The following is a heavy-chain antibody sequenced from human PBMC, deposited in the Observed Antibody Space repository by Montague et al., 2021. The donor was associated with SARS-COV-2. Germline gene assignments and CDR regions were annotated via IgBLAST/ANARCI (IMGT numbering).Heavy chain of an antibody. D-gene: IGHD1-14*01. CDR3: VRDNPEGGARGAYDI. V-gene: IGHV4-59*01. Sequence: SETLSLTCTVSGGSIAGYYWNWLRRSPGKGLEWIAYIYDGGAANYNPSLGSRVTISTDTSKNQLSLKVNSVTAADTAVYYCVRDNPEGGARGAYDIWGQGTVVTVSS. J-gene: IGHJ3*02. CDR1: GGSIAGYY. CDR2: IYDGGAA.